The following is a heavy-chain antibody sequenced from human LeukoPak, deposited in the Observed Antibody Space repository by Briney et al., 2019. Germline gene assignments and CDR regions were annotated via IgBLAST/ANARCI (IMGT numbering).Heavy chain of an antibody. CDR1: GYTCTGYY. D-gene: IGHD2-2*01. J-gene: IGHJ4*02. CDR2: INLNSGDT. Sequence: ASVKVSCMHSGYTCTGYYMHRVRQAPGQGLEWLGWINLNSGDTTYAQLFQGRVTMTRDTSISTAYMELSSLRSDDTAVYYCARTTAVGHCGNTNCPVPWYFDYWGQGTLVTASS. V-gene: IGHV1-2*02. CDR3: ARTTAVGHCGNTNCPVPWYFDY.